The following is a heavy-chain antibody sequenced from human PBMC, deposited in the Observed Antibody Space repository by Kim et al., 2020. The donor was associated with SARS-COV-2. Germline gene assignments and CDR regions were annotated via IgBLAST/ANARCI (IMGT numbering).Heavy chain of an antibody. D-gene: IGHD6-13*01. J-gene: IGHJ3*02. Sequence: SETLSLTCAVYGGSFSGYYWSWIRQPPGKGLEWIGEINHSGSTNYNPSLKSRVTISVDTSKNQFSLKLSSVTAADTAVYYCAREGSSSWFGGVDAFDIWGQGTMVTVSS. V-gene: IGHV4-34*01. CDR2: INHSGST. CDR1: GGSFSGYY. CDR3: AREGSSSWFGGVDAFDI.